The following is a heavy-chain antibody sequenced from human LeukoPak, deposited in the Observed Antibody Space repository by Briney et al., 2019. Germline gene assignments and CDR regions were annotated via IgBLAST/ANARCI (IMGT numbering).Heavy chain of an antibody. Sequence: GSLRLSCAASGFTFSDYNMRWIRQAPGKGLEWVSSISRSGSTKYYADSVKGRFTISRDNAKNSLFLQMNSLRAEDTAVYYCARDPSPFYSGSYLGFDPWGQGTLVTVSS. D-gene: IGHD1-26*01. V-gene: IGHV3-11*01. J-gene: IGHJ5*02. CDR1: GFTFSDYN. CDR2: ISRSGSTK. CDR3: ARDPSPFYSGSYLGFDP.